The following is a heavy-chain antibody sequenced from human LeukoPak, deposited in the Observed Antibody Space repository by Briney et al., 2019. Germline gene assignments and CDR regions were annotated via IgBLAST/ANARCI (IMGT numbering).Heavy chain of an antibody. CDR1: GASISSYY. CDR3: ARERATSGRCRFDF. J-gene: IGHJ4*02. Sequence: SETLSLTCTVSGASISSYYWSWIRQSPGKGLEWIGYVHHTGSRSYNPSLKSRVTISLDRDKNQFSLKLTSVTAADTAVYYCARERATSGRCRFDFWGQGALVTVSS. CDR2: VHHTGSR. V-gene: IGHV4-59*01. D-gene: IGHD6-25*01.